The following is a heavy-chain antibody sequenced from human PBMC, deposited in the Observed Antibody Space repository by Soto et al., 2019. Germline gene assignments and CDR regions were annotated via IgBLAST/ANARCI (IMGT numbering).Heavy chain of an antibody. J-gene: IGHJ6*02. CDR1: GYTFTSYD. Sequence: GASVKVSCKASGYTFTSYDINWVRQATGQGLEWMGWMNPNSGNTGYAQKFQGRVTMTRNTSVSTAYMELSSLRSEDTAVYYCARLISTAWDYGMVVWGQGTTVTVSS. CDR3: ARLISTAWDYGMVV. D-gene: IGHD2-2*01. CDR2: MNPNSGNT. V-gene: IGHV1-8*01.